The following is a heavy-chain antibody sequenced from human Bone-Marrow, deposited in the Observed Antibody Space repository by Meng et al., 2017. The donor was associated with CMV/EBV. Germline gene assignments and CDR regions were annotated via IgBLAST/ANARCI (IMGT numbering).Heavy chain of an antibody. CDR1: GDSVSGNSVA. CDR2: TYYRSKWYS. Sequence: SQTLSLTCAISGDSVSGNSVAWNWIRQSPSRGLEWLGRTYYRSKWYSEFAVSVKSRINISPDTSTNQFSLQLDSVTPEDTAVYYCTRGADYYGAGGFDSWGQG. J-gene: IGHJ5*01. V-gene: IGHV6-1*01. D-gene: IGHD3-10*01. CDR3: TRGADYYGAGGFDS.